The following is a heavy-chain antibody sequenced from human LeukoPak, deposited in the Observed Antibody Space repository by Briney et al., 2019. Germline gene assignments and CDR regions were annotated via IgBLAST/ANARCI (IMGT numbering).Heavy chain of an antibody. CDR3: AKDAQRGFDYSNSLEY. Sequence: PGRSPTPSRAAYAFTVSHYGTDWVRQAPGRGLEWVAVLWSDGSNKFYAGSVKGRFTISRETSQNTVDLHTNILRAEETGVYYCAKDAQRGFDYSNSLEYWGQGTLVTVSS. CDR1: AFTVSHYG. CDR2: LWSDGSNK. V-gene: IGHV3-33*06. J-gene: IGHJ4*02. D-gene: IGHD4-11*01.